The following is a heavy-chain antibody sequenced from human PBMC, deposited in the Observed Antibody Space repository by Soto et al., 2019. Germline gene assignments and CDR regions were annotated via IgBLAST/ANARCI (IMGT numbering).Heavy chain of an antibody. CDR1: GFTFSSYG. D-gene: IGHD2-21*01. CDR2: IWNDGNNK. Sequence: GGSLRLSCAASGFTFSSYGMHWIRQAPGKGLEWVAMIWNDGNNKYYAESVKGRFTISRDNSKNTLYLEMNSLRAEDTALYYCARDAVVLILDWWGQGTLVTVSS. J-gene: IGHJ4*02. V-gene: IGHV3-33*01. CDR3: ARDAVVLILDW.